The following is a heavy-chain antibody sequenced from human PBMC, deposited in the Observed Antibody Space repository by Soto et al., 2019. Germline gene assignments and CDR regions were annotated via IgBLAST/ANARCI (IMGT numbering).Heavy chain of an antibody. CDR2: ISSSSSYI. CDR3: ARDRRITIFGAIDY. CDR1: GFTFSSYS. J-gene: IGHJ4*02. V-gene: IGHV3-21*01. Sequence: PGGSLRLSCAASGFTFSSYSMNWVRQAPGKGLEWVSSISSSSSYIYYADSVKGRFTISRDNAKNSLYLQMNSLRAEDTAVYYCARDRRITIFGAIDYWGQGTLVTVSS. D-gene: IGHD3-3*01.